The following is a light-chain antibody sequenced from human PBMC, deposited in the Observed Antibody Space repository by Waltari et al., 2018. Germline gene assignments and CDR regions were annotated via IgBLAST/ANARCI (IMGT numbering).Light chain of an antibody. V-gene: IGKV4-1*01. Sequence: EIVMTQSPDSLAVSLGERSTINCKSSQSVLYSSNNKNYLAWYQQKPGQPPNLLIYWASTRESGVPDRFSGSGSGSDFTLTISSLQAEDVAVYYCQQFYSTPRTFGQGTKLEI. CDR3: QQFYSTPRT. CDR1: QSVLYSSNNKNY. J-gene: IGKJ2*02. CDR2: WAS.